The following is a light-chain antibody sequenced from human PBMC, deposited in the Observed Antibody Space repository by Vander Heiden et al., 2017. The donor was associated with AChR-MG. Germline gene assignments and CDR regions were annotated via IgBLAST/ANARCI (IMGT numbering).Light chain of an antibody. Sequence: SALTQPASVSGSPGQSLTTSCTGTGSDVGGHNFVSWYQQYPGKAPKLLIYGVSQRPSRVSNRFSGSKSANTASLTISGLQTEDEAEYFCSSYTTSYIWVFGGGTKVTVL. V-gene: IGLV2-14*03. J-gene: IGLJ3*02. CDR1: GSDVGGHNF. CDR3: SSYTTSYIWV. CDR2: GVS.